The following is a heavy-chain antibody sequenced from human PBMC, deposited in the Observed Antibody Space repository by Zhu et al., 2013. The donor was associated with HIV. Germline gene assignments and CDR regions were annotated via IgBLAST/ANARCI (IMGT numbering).Heavy chain of an antibody. V-gene: IGHV1-46*01. J-gene: IGHJ4*02. Sequence: QVQLVQSGAEVKKPGASVKVSCKASGYTFTSYYMHWVRQAPGQGLEWMGIINPSGGSTSYAQKFQGRVTMTRDTSTSTVYMELSSLRSEDTAVYYCARVSKENEWYYYDSSGYYYWWYFDYWGQGTLVTVSS. CDR1: GYTFTSYY. CDR2: INPSGGST. CDR3: ARVSKENEWYYYDSSGYYYWWYFDY. D-gene: IGHD3-22*01.